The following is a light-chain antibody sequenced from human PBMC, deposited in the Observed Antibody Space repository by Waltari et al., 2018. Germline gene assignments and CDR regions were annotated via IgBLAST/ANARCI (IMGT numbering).Light chain of an antibody. Sequence: QAVLTQPASLSASPGASASLTCTLRSGINVGTYNIYWYQQKPGSPPQYLLRYKSYSDKQQGSGVPSRFSGSKDASANVGILLISGLQSEDEADYYCMIWYSSAWVFGGGTKLTVL. CDR1: SGINVGTYN. J-gene: IGLJ3*02. CDR3: MIWYSSAWV. CDR2: YKSYSDK. V-gene: IGLV5-45*01.